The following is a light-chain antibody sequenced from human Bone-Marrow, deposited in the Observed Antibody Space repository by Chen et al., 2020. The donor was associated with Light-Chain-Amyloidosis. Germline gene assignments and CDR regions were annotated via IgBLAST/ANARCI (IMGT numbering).Light chain of an antibody. V-gene: IGKV1-33*01. J-gene: IGKJ3*01. CDR3: QQFDNLPIT. CDR2: DVS. Sequence: DIQMTQSPSSLSASIGDRVTITCQASQDISNYLNCYQQKPGKAPKLLISDVSKLQTGVPSRFSGSGSGTDFTFTIRRLQPEDTATYSCQQFDNLPITFGPGTKVDIK. CDR1: QDISNY.